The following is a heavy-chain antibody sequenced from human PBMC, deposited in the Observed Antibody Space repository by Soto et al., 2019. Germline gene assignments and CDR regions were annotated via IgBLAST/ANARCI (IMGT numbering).Heavy chain of an antibody. CDR1: GFSLSTSGVG. D-gene: IGHD3-9*01. V-gene: IGHV2-5*02. Sequence: QITLKESGPTLVKPTQTLTLTCTFSGFSLSTSGVGVGWIRQPPGKALEWLALIYWDDDKRYSPSLKSRLTITNDASKNQVVLTMNNMDPVDTATYACAHRRGLRYFDVFPNDAFYIRGQGTMVTVSS. CDR3: AHRRGLRYFDVFPNDAFYI. J-gene: IGHJ3*02. CDR2: IYWDDDK.